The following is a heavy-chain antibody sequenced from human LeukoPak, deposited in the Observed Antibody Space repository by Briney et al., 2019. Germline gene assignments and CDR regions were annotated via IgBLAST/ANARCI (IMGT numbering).Heavy chain of an antibody. J-gene: IGHJ5*02. CDR1: GYTFTGYY. CDR3: ARLLGIAAAGNWFDP. Sequence: ASVKVSCKASGYTFTGYYMHWVRQAPGQGLEWMGWINHNSGGTNYAQKFQGRVTMTRDTSISTAYMELSRLRSDDTAVYYCARLLGIAAAGNWFDPWGQGTLVTVSS. D-gene: IGHD6-13*01. CDR2: INHNSGGT. V-gene: IGHV1-2*02.